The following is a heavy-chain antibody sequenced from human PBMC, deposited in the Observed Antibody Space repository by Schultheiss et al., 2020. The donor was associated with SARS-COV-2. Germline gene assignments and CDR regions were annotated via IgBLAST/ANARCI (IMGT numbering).Heavy chain of an antibody. D-gene: IGHD3-3*01. V-gene: IGHV4-39*07. CDR1: GGSISSGDYY. Sequence: SETLSLTCTVSGGSISSGDYYWSWIRQPPGKGLEWIGSIYYSGSTNYNPSLKSRVTISVDTSKNQFSLKLSSVTAADTAVYYCARAYLSITIFGVPSRWFDPWGQGTLVTVSS. J-gene: IGHJ5*02. CDR3: ARAYLSITIFGVPSRWFDP. CDR2: IYYSGST.